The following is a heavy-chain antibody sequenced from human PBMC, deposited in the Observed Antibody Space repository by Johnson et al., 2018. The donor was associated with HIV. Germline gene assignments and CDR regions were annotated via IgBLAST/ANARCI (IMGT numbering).Heavy chain of an antibody. D-gene: IGHD6-13*01. CDR3: ARERGRIAADAFDI. Sequence: QVQLVESGGGVVQPGRSLRLSCAASGFTFSSYDMHWVRQAPGKGMDWVAFISYDGSNEYYADSVKGRFTISRDNSENAPYLQMNSLRAEDTAVYYCARERGRIAADAFDIWGQGTMVTVSS. V-gene: IGHV3-30*03. CDR2: ISYDGSNE. J-gene: IGHJ3*02. CDR1: GFTFSSYD.